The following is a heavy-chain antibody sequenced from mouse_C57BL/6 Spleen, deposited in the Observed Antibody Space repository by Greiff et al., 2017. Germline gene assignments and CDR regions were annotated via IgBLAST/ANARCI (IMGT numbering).Heavy chain of an antibody. J-gene: IGHJ3*01. CDR1: GYTFTSYW. D-gene: IGHD2-5*01. CDR2: IDPSDSET. Sequence: QVQLQQPGAELVRPGSPVKLSCKASGYTFTSYWMHWVKQRPIQGLEWIGNIDPSDSETHYNQKFKDKATLTVDKSSSTAYMQLSSLTSEDSAVYYCARQGYSNYVHFAYWGQGTLVTVSA. V-gene: IGHV1-52*01. CDR3: ARQGYSNYVHFAY.